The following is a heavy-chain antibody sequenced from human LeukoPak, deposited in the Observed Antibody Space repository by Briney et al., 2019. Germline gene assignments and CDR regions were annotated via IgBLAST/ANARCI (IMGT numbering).Heavy chain of an antibody. CDR2: MNPNSGNT. D-gene: IGHD1-26*01. Sequence: ASVKVSCKASGYTFTSYDINWVRQATGQGLEWMGWMNPNSGNTGYAQKFQGRVTTTRNTSISTAYMELSSLRSEDTAVYYCARGQWELGWFDPWGQGTLVTVSS. CDR1: GYTFTSYD. V-gene: IGHV1-8*01. CDR3: ARGQWELGWFDP. J-gene: IGHJ5*02.